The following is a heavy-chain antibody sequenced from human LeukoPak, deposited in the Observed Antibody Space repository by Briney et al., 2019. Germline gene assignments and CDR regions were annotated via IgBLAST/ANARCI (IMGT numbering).Heavy chain of an antibody. CDR2: ISHDGSNK. J-gene: IGHJ3*02. Sequence: GGSLRLSCAASGFTFSSYGMHWVRQAPGKGLEWVAVISHDGSNKHYADSVKGRFTISRDNSKNTLYLQMNSLRAEDTAVYYCAKAFGSSGQRAFDIWGQGTMVTVSS. CDR3: AKAFGSSGQRAFDI. V-gene: IGHV3-30*18. D-gene: IGHD3-22*01. CDR1: GFTFSSYG.